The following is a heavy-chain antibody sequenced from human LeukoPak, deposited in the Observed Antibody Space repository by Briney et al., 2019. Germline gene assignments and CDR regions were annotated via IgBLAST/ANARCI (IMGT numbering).Heavy chain of an antibody. CDR1: GFTFSNYA. CDR2: INGRDGRT. V-gene: IGHV3-23*01. CDR3: ARGEAFAFDM. J-gene: IGHJ3*02. Sequence: PGGSLRLSCAAPGFTFSNYAMGWVRQAPGKGLEWVSSINGRDGRTYYADSVKGRFSISSDNSKNTLFLQMNSLRAEDTAVYYCARGEAFAFDMWGQATMVTVSS.